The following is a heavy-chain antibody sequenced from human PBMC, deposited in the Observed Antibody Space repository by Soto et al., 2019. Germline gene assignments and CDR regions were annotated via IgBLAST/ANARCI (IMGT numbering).Heavy chain of an antibody. CDR3: ARDNGIAGSFDP. J-gene: IGHJ5*02. V-gene: IGHV3-48*02. CDR1: GFTFRSYS. D-gene: IGHD6-13*01. Sequence: GRSLRLSCAASGFTFRSYSMNWVRQAPGKGLEWVSYISISGTAIYYADSVKGRFTISRDDAKNSLYLQMNSLRDEDTSVYYCARDNGIAGSFDPWGQGALVTVSS. CDR2: ISISGTAI.